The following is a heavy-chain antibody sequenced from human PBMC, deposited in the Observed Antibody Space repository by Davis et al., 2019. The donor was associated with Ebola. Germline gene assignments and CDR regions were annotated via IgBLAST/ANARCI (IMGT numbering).Heavy chain of an antibody. CDR2: YYYTGTT. CDR3: ARGDSYYDPSGYYAGPEAPDH. D-gene: IGHD3-22*01. J-gene: IGHJ4*02. Sequence: LRLSCGVPGGFVSSGGYSWSWIRQPPGKGLEWIGHYYYTGTTHYNPSLKSPVTISVDTSKNQFSLKLSSVTAADTAVYYCARGDSYYDPSGYYAGPEAPDHWGQGTLVSVSS. V-gene: IGHV4-30-4*07. CDR1: GGFVSSGGYS.